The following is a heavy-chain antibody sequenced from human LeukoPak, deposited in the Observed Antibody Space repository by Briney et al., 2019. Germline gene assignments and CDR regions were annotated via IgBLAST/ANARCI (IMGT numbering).Heavy chain of an antibody. CDR3: ARGYGDPPYYFDY. J-gene: IGHJ4*02. D-gene: IGHD4-17*01. Sequence: ASVKVSCKASGYTFTGYYMHWVRQAPGQGLEWMGWINTNTGNPTYAQGFTGRFVFSLDTSVSTAYLQISSLKAEDTAVYYCARGYGDPPYYFDYWGQGTLVTVSS. CDR2: INTNTGNP. V-gene: IGHV7-4-1*02. CDR1: GYTFTGYY.